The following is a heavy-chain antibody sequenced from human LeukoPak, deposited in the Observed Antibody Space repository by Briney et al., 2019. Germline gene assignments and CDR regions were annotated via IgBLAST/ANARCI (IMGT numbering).Heavy chain of an antibody. CDR3: AKDGVSGNSGAAFDI. J-gene: IGHJ3*02. D-gene: IGHD4-23*01. V-gene: IGHV3-53*05. CDR1: GFSVSNNY. CDR2: IYTGGST. Sequence: GGSLRLSCAASGFSVSNNYMSWVRQAPGQGLEWVSVIYTGGSTHYADSVKGRFTISRDNSKNTLYLQMNSLRAEDTAVYYCAKDGVSGNSGAAFDIWGQGTMVTVSS.